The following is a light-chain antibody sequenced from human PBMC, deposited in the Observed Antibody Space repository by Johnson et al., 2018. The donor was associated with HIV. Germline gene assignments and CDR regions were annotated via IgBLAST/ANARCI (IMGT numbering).Light chain of an antibody. CDR3: GTWKLSLNIEYV. CDR2: END. CDR1: GSNIGSHY. J-gene: IGLJ1*01. V-gene: IGLV1-51*02. Sequence: QAVLTQPPSVSAAPGQRVTISCSGRGSNIGSHYVSWYQQLPGTAPKLLIFENDKRPSGIPDRFSGSKSGTSATLGIPGLQAGDVVDYYCGTWKLSLNIEYVVGTVTKVTVL.